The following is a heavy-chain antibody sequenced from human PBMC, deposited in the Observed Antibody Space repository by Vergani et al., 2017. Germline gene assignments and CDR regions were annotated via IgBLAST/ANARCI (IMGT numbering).Heavy chain of an antibody. CDR2: INHSGST. J-gene: IGHJ6*03. CDR3: ARGVDYYGSGSYYKYYYYYYMDV. V-gene: IGHV4-34*01. Sequence: QVQLQQWGAGLLKPSETLSLTCAVYGGSFSGYYWSWIRQPPGKGLEWIGEINHSGSTNYNPSLKSRVTISVDTSKNTFSLKLSSVTAAETAVYYCARGVDYYGSGSYYKYYYYYYMDVWGKGTTVTVSS. CDR1: GGSFSGYY. D-gene: IGHD3-10*01.